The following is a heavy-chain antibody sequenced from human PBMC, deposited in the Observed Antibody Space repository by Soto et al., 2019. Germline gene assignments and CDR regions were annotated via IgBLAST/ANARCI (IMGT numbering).Heavy chain of an antibody. Sequence: GGSLRLSCAASGFTFSSYAMHWVRQAPGKGLEWVAVISHDESNKYYADSVKGRFTISRDNSKNTLYLQMNSLSAEDTAVYYCASALGASGRPFDYWGQGTLVTVSS. V-gene: IGHV3-30-3*01. CDR3: ASALGASGRPFDY. CDR1: GFTFSSYA. J-gene: IGHJ4*02. CDR2: ISHDESNK. D-gene: IGHD3-10*01.